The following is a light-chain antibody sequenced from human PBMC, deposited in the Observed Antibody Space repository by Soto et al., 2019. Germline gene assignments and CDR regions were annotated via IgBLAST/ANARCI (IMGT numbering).Light chain of an antibody. Sequence: QSVLTQPASVSGSPGQSITISCTGTSSDGGGDNYGSVYQQHPGKAPKLMIYEVGNRPSGVSNRLSGSTSGNTASLTISGLQAEDEADYYCSSYTSSSTPNAVFGPGTKVTVL. CDR3: SSYTSSSTPNAV. CDR2: EVG. J-gene: IGLJ1*01. V-gene: IGLV2-14*01. CDR1: SSDGGGDNY.